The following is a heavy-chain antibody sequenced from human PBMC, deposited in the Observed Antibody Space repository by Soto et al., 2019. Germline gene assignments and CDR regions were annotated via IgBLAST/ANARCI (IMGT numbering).Heavy chain of an antibody. CDR2: IYSGGST. V-gene: IGHV3-53*01. Sequence: GGSLRLSCAASGFTVSSNYMSWVRQAPGKGLEWVSVIYSGGSTYYADSVKGRFTISRDNSKNTLYLQMNSLRAEDTAVYYCARVVPNYGDSSYYYYYGMDAWGQGTTVTVSS. CDR1: GFTVSSNY. D-gene: IGHD4-17*01. J-gene: IGHJ6*02. CDR3: ARVVPNYGDSSYYYYYGMDA.